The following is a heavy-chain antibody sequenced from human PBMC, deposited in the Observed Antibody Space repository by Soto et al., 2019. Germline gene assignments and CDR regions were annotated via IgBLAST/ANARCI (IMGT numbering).Heavy chain of an antibody. CDR1: GFTFSSYG. CDR2: IWYDGSNK. CDR3: ARGNEYSSSSLISYYYYGMDV. V-gene: IGHV3-33*01. Sequence: LRLSCAASGFTFSSYGMHWVRQAPGKGLEWVAVIWYDGSNKYYADSVKGRFTISRDNSKNTLYLQMNSLRAGDTAVYYCARGNEYSSSSLISYYYYGMDVWGQGTTVTVSS. D-gene: IGHD6-6*01. J-gene: IGHJ6*02.